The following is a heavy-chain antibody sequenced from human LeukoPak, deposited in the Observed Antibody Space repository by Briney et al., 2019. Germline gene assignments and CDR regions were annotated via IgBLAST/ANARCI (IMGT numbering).Heavy chain of an antibody. V-gene: IGHV4-59*08. CDR3: ARGYYDSRGLSNPFDP. J-gene: IGHJ5*02. D-gene: IGHD3-22*01. CDR1: DGSISTSL. CDR2: VYYNGNT. Sequence: SETLSLTCTVSDGSISTSLWSWIRQPPGKGLEWIGYVYYNGNTDYNPSLKSRVITSIDTSKKQFSLKLSSVTAADTAVYYCARGYYDSRGLSNPFDPWGQGTLVTVSS.